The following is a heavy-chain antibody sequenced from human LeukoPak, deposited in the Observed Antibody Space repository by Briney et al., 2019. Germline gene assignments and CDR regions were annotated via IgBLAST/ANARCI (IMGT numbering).Heavy chain of an antibody. J-gene: IGHJ4*02. CDR1: GFTFSSYS. Sequence: GSLRLSCAASGFTFSSYSMNWVRQAPGKGLEWVSSISSISYIYYAELVKGRFTISRDTAKNSLYLEMNSLRAEDTAVYYCARDQYGDYALDYWGQGTLVTVSS. CDR3: ARDQYGDYALDY. V-gene: IGHV3-21*01. CDR2: ISSISYI. D-gene: IGHD4-17*01.